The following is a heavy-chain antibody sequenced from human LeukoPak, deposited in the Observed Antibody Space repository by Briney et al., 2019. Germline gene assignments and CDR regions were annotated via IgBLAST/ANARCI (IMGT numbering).Heavy chain of an antibody. V-gene: IGHV1-69*01. D-gene: IGHD3-10*01. CDR2: IIPIFGTA. Sequence: SVKVSCKASGATFTSKTISWVRQAPGQGLEWMGGIIPIFGTANYAQKFQGRVTITADESTSTAYMELSSLRSEDTAVYYCARDGYYGSGPLWGSAFDIWGQGTMVTVSS. CDR3: ARDGYYGSGPLWGSAFDI. CDR1: GATFTSKT. J-gene: IGHJ3*02.